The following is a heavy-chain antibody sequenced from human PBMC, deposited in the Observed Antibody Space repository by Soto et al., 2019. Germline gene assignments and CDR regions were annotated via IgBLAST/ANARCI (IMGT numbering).Heavy chain of an antibody. Sequence: ASVKVSCKASGYTFTSYYMHWVRQAPGQGLEWMGIINPSGGSTSYAQKFQGRVTMTRDTXTSTVYMELSSLRSEDTAVYYCARXYGDYFLDYWGQGTLVTVSS. J-gene: IGHJ4*02. CDR3: ARXYGDYFLDY. CDR2: INPSGGST. V-gene: IGHV1-46*01. D-gene: IGHD4-17*01. CDR1: GYTFTSYY.